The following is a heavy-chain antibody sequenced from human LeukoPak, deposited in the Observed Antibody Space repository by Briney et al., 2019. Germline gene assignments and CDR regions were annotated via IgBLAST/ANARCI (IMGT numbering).Heavy chain of an antibody. CDR2: INPNSGGT. J-gene: IGHJ4*02. D-gene: IGHD6-13*01. CDR1: GYTFTGYY. CDR3: ARAAGYGSSWYTDY. V-gene: IGHV1-2*02. Sequence: GASVKVSCMASGYTFTGYYMHWVRQAPGQGLEWMGWINPNSGGTNYAQKFQGRVTMTRDTSISTAYMEMSRLTSDDTALYYCARAAGYGSSWYTDYWGQGTLVTVSS.